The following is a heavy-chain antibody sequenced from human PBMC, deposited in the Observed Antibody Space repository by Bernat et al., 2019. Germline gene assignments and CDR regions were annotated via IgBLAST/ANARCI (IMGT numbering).Heavy chain of an antibody. CDR1: GGSFSGYY. J-gene: IGHJ6*02. CDR2: INHSGST. V-gene: IGHV4-34*01. D-gene: IGHD2-15*01. Sequence: QVQLQQWGAGLLKPSETLSLTCAVYGGSFSGYYWSWIRQPPGKGLEWIGEINHSGSTNYNPSLKSRVTISVDTYKNQFSLKVSSVTAADTAVYYCARGVWRGGSRRCPYYYYYGMDVWGQGTTVTVSS. CDR3: ARGVWRGGSRRCPYYYYYGMDV.